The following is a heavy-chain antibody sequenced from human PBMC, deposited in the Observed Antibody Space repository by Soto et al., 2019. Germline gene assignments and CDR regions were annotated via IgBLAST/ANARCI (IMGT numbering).Heavy chain of an antibody. Sequence: GGSLRLSCAASVFTFSSYSMSWVRQAPGKGLEWVSGVSGSGSGNRTYYAGSVKGRFTISRDNSKNTQYLQMNSLRVEDTAVYYCAKEVGATVLGRLDHWGQGTLVTVSS. V-gene: IGHV3-23*01. D-gene: IGHD1-26*01. CDR1: VFTFSSYS. CDR2: VSGSGSGNRT. J-gene: IGHJ4*02. CDR3: AKEVGATVLGRLDH.